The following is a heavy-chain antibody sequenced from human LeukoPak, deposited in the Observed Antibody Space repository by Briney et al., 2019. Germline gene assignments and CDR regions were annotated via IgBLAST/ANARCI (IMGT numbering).Heavy chain of an antibody. CDR1: GFTFSNYG. D-gene: IGHD6-6*01. V-gene: IGHV3-30*19. CDR3: ARALDATITPRPGGANFDY. Sequence: GGSLRLSCAASGFTFSNYGMHWVRQPPGNGLEWVSVISNDGTNTYQADSVKGRFTISRDNFKNTLYLQINSLRTEDTAIYYCARALDATITPRPGGANFDYWGQGTLVTVSS. J-gene: IGHJ4*02. CDR2: ISNDGTNT.